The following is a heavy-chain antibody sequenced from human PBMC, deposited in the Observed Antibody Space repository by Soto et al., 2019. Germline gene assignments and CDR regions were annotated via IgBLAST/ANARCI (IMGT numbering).Heavy chain of an antibody. V-gene: IGHV4-59*05. J-gene: IGHJ5*02. Sequence: SETLSLTCTVSGGSITSYYWSWIRQPPGKGLEWIGSIYYSGSTYYNPSLKSRVTISVDTSKNQFSLKLSSVTAADTAVYYCARLRLKEGDVWFDPWGQGTLVTVS. CDR3: ARLRLKEGDVWFDP. D-gene: IGHD2-21*02. CDR2: IYYSGST. CDR1: GGSITSYY.